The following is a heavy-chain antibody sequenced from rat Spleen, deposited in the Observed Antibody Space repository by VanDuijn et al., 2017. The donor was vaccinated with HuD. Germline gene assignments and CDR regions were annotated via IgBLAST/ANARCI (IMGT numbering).Heavy chain of an antibody. CDR3: ARRHYGYTDYFDY. V-gene: IGHV5-25*01. CDR1: GFTFNNYD. D-gene: IGHD1-11*01. CDR2: ISPGGGNT. J-gene: IGHJ2*01. Sequence: EVQLVESGGGLVQPGRSTKLSCAASGFTFNNYDMAWVRQDSTKGLEWVASISPGGGNTYYRDSVKGRFTVSRDNTKSTLSLQMDSLRSEDTATYDCARRHYGYTDYFDYWGQGVMVTVSS.